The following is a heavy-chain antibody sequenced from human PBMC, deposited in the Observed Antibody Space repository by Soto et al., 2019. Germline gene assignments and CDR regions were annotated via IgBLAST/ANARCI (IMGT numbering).Heavy chain of an antibody. J-gene: IGHJ4*02. CDR1: GFTFSSYG. CDR2: IWYDGSNK. CDR3: ARDRPIAARMNLDY. V-gene: IGHV3-33*01. D-gene: IGHD6-6*01. Sequence: QVQLVESGGGVVQPGRSLRLSCAASGFTFSSYGMHWVRQAPGKGLEWVAVIWYDGSNKYYADSVKGRFTISRDNSKNTLYLQMNSLRAEDTTVYYCARDRPIAARMNLDYWGQGTLVTVSS.